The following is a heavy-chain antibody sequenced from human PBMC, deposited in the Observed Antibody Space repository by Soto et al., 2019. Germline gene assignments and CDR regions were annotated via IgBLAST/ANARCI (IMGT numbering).Heavy chain of an antibody. J-gene: IGHJ5*02. CDR2: ISSDGIST. CDR1: GFTFSSHA. D-gene: IGHD6-19*01. V-gene: IGHV3-23*01. CDR3: ARDMYSSDYFVKWFEP. Sequence: PGRSLRLSCAASGFTFSSHAMSWVRQAPGKGLEWVSVISSDGISTYYADSVKGRVTVSRDNSNHSLYLQLNSLRGEDTAMYYCARDMYSSDYFVKWFEPWGQGTLDTVSS.